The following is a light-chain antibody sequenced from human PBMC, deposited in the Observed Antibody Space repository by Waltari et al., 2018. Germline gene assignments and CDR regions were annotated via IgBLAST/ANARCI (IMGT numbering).Light chain of an antibody. CDR3: QQYHNWPLT. V-gene: IGKV3-15*01. Sequence: EIVMTQSPATLSVSPGERATLSCRASQSVTSNLAWYQQEPGQAPRPLVYDASTRATDIPARFSGSGSGTEFTLTISSLQSEDCAVYYCQQYHNWPLTFAGGTKVEIK. CDR1: QSVTSN. CDR2: DAS. J-gene: IGKJ4*01.